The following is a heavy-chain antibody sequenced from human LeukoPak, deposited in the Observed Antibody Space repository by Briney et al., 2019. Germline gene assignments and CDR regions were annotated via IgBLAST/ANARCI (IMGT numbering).Heavy chain of an antibody. V-gene: IGHV3-23*01. CDR2: ISGSGGST. Sequence: GGSLRLSCAASGFTFSSYAMSWVRQAPGKGLEWVSAISGSGGSTYYADSVKGRFTISRDNSKNTLYLQMNSLRAEDTAVYYCARHEEYYAGSDYRGRPLDYWGQGTLVTVSS. D-gene: IGHD3-22*01. J-gene: IGHJ4*02. CDR3: ARHEEYYAGSDYRGRPLDY. CDR1: GFTFSSYA.